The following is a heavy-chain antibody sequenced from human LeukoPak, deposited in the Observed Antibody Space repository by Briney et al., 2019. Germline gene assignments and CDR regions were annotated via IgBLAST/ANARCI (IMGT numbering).Heavy chain of an antibody. CDR2: ISSSGSTI. Sequence: SGGSLRLSCAAYGFTFSDYYMSWIRQAPGKGLEWVSYISSSGSTIYYADSVKGRFTISRDNAKNSLYLQMNSLRAEDTAVYYCARERPDYYYYMDVWGKGTTVTVSS. V-gene: IGHV3-11*04. CDR1: GFTFSDYY. J-gene: IGHJ6*03. CDR3: ARERPDYYYYMDV. D-gene: IGHD1-14*01.